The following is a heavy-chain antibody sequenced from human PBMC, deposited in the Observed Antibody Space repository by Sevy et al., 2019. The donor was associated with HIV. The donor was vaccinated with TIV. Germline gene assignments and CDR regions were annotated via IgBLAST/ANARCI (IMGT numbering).Heavy chain of an antibody. V-gene: IGHV3-48*02. CDR1: EFTFSSYS. Sequence: GGSLRLSCAASEFTFSSYSMNWVRQAPGKGLEWVSYISSRGDIIYYADSVKGRFTISRDNAKNSLFLQMNSLRDEDTAVYYCATEGRDSSGYYFLYYYWGQGTLVTVSS. J-gene: IGHJ4*02. CDR3: ATEGRDSSGYYFLYYY. CDR2: ISSRGDII. D-gene: IGHD3-22*01.